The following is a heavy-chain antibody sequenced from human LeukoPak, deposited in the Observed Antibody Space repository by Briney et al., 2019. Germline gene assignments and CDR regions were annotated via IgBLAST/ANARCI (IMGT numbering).Heavy chain of an antibody. CDR2: ISGSGGST. D-gene: IGHD4-17*01. Sequence: GGSLRLSCAASGFTFSSYAMSWVRQAPGKGLEWVSAISGSGGSTYYADSAKGRFTISRDNSNNTLFLQINSRRAEDTAVYYCAKLRYGFYFGMDVWGQGTTVTVSS. J-gene: IGHJ6*02. CDR1: GFTFSSYA. CDR3: AKLRYGFYFGMDV. V-gene: IGHV3-23*01.